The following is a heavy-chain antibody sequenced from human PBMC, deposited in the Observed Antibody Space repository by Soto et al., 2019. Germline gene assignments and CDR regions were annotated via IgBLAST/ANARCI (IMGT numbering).Heavy chain of an antibody. D-gene: IGHD2-2*01. CDR2: INHSGST. V-gene: IGHV4-34*01. J-gene: IGHJ6*02. CDR3: ARGHQLLQGGYYYYGMDV. CDR1: GWSFSGYY. Sequence: PSETLSLTCSVYGWSFSGYYWSWIRQPPGKGLEWIGEINHSGSTNYNPSLKSRVTISVDTSKNQFSLKLSSVTAADTAVYYCARGHQLLQGGYYYYGMDVWGQGTTVTVSS.